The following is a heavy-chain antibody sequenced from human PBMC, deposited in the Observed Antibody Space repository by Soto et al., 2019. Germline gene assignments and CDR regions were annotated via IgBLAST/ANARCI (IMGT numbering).Heavy chain of an antibody. J-gene: IGHJ5*02. Sequence: SETLSLTSAVSGVNISSSNWWSWVRQPPGKGLEWIGQIYHSGSTNYNPSLKSRVTISVDKSKNQFSLKLSSVTAADTAVYYCARGQGGYSYPNWFDPWGQGTLVTVSS. CDR3: ARGQGGYSYPNWFDP. D-gene: IGHD5-18*01. CDR2: IYHSGST. V-gene: IGHV4-4*02. CDR1: GVNISSSNW.